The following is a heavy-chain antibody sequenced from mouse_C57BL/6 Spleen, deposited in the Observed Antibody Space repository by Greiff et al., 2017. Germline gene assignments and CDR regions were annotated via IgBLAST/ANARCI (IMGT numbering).Heavy chain of an antibody. J-gene: IGHJ1*03. CDR2: IDPSGSAT. CDR3: ARSDYGSSYWYFDV. CDR1: GYTFTSYW. D-gene: IGHD1-1*01. Sequence: QVQLQQPGAELVRPGSSVKLSCKASGYTFTSYWMHWVQQRPIQGLEWIGNIDPSGSATHYTEKFKDKATLSVDKSSSTAYLQLSSLTSEDSAVYYCARSDYGSSYWYFDVWGTGTTVTVSS. V-gene: IGHV1-52*01.